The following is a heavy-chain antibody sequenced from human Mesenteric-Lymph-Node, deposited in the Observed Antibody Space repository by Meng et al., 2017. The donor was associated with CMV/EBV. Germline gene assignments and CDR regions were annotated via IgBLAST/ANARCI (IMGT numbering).Heavy chain of an antibody. Sequence: GGSLRLSCAASGFTFTSYWMHWVRQAPGKGLVWVSRINSDGSTTTYADSVKGRFTISRDNAKNTVYLQMNSLRAEDTAVYYCARALTTVTTPFLINYYYYGMDVWGQGTTVTVSS. CDR2: INSDGSTT. CDR3: ARALTTVTTPFLINYYYYGMDV. J-gene: IGHJ6*02. CDR1: GFTFTSYW. V-gene: IGHV3-74*01. D-gene: IGHD4-11*01.